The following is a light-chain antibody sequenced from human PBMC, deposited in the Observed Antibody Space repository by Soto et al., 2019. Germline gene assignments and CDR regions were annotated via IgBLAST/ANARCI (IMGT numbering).Light chain of an antibody. J-gene: IGKJ1*01. Sequence: AIQLTQSPSSLSASLGDRVTITCRASQGIRNDVSWYQQKPGTAPRFLIFAASNLQSGVPSRFSGSGSGTDFTLTITNLQPEDFATYYCLQDYNYPWRFGQGTKVEIK. CDR2: AAS. CDR1: QGIRND. CDR3: LQDYNYPWR. V-gene: IGKV1-6*01.